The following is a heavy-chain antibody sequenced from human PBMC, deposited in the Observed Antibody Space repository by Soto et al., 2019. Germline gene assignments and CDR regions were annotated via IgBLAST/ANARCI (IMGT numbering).Heavy chain of an antibody. Sequence: PSETLSLTCTVSGGSISGYYWSWIRQPPGKGLEWIGYMYNTGSTVYNPSFKSRVTISVDTSKNQFSLKLSSVTAADTAVYYCARAWELLRYYGMDVWGQGTTVTVSS. CDR2: MYNTGST. D-gene: IGHD1-26*01. J-gene: IGHJ6*02. CDR1: GGSISGYY. CDR3: ARAWELLRYYGMDV. V-gene: IGHV4-59*12.